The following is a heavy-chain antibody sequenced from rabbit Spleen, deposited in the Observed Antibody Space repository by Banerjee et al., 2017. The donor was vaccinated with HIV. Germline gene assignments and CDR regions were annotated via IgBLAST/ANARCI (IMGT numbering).Heavy chain of an antibody. J-gene: IGHJ4*01. CDR1: GFDFSSYG. V-gene: IGHV1S7*01. CDR2: IEPIFGRT. D-gene: IGHD8-1*01. Sequence: QSLEESGGGLVQPGGSLKLSCKASGFDFSSYGVSWVRQAPGKGLEWIGYIEPIFGRTYYASWVNGRFTISSHNAQNMLYLQLNSLTAADTATYFCARGYADSSGLPTYYFNLWGPGTLVTVS. CDR3: ARGYADSSGLPTYYFNL.